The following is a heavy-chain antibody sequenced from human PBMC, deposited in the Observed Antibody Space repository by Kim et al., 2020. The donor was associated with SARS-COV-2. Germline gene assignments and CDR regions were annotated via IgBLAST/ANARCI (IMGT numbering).Heavy chain of an antibody. D-gene: IGHD5-12*01. J-gene: IGHJ4*02. Sequence: YAASGKGRFTIAREHAKNTLYLQMNSLRAEDTAVYYCARDGRDGYRSGDYWGQGTLVTVSS. V-gene: IGHV3-74*01. CDR3: ARDGRDGYRSGDY.